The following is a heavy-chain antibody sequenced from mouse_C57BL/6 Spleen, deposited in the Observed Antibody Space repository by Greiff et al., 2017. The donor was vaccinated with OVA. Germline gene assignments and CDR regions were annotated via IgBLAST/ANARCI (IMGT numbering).Heavy chain of an antibody. V-gene: IGHV1-64*01. CDR3: ESYYDYDGGVTYWYFDV. CDR2: IHPNSGST. D-gene: IGHD2-4*01. J-gene: IGHJ1*03. Sequence: QVQLQQSGAELVKPGASVKLSCKASGYTFTSYWMHWVKQRPGQGLEWIGMIHPNSGSTNYNEKFKSKATLTVDKSSSTAYMQLSSLTSEDSAVYYCESYYDYDGGVTYWYFDVWGTGTTVTVSS. CDR1: GYTFTSYW.